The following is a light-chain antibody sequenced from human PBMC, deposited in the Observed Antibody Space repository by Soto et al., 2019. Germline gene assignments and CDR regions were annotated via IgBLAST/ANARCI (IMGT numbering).Light chain of an antibody. CDR1: SSDVGGYSY. CDR2: DVI. J-gene: IGLJ1*01. Sequence: QSALTQPRSVSGSPGQSVTISCSGTSSDVGGYSYVSWYQQRPGKAPKLMIYDVITRPSGVPDRFSGSKSGNTASLTISGLQAEDDAAYFCCSYAGSYTFVFGTGTKVTVL. V-gene: IGLV2-11*01. CDR3: CSYAGSYTFV.